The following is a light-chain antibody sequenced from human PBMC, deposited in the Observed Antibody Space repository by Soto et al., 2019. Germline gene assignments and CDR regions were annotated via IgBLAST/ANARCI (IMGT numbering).Light chain of an antibody. J-gene: IGKJ1*01. CDR3: QQYGSSLSWT. CDR1: QSVSSSY. CDR2: GAS. V-gene: IGKV3-20*01. Sequence: EIVVTQSPGTLSLSPGERATLSCRASQSVSSSYLAWYQQKPGQAPRLLIYGASSRATGTPDRFSGSGSGTGFTLTISRLEPEDFAVYYCQQYGSSLSWTFGQGTKVEIK.